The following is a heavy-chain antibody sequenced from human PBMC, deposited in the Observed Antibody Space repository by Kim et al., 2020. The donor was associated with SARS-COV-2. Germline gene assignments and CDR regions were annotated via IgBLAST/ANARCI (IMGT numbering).Heavy chain of an antibody. CDR3: AREKYYDIFVSRYYFDY. Sequence: LKSRVTMSVDTSKNQFSLKLSSVTAADTAVYYCAREKYYDIFVSRYYFDYWGQGTLVTVSS. J-gene: IGHJ4*02. V-gene: IGHV4-4*06. D-gene: IGHD3-9*01.